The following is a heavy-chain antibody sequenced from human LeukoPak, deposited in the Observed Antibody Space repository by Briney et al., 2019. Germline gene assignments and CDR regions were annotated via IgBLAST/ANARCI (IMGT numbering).Heavy chain of an antibody. CDR3: ATVSGNGDFDLYFDY. V-gene: IGHV1-24*01. Sequence: GASVKVSCKVSGYTLTELSMHWVRQAPGKGLEWMGGFDPEDGETIYAQKFQGRVTMTEDTSTDTAYMELSSLRSEDTAVYYCATVSGNGDFDLYFDYWGQGTLVTVSS. J-gene: IGHJ4*02. CDR1: GYTLTELS. D-gene: IGHD4-17*01. CDR2: FDPEDGET.